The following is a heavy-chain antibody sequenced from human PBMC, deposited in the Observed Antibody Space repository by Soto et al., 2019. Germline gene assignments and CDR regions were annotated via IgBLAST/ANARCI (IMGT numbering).Heavy chain of an antibody. CDR2: IKQDGSEK. Sequence: GGSLRLSCAASGFTFSSYWMSWVRQAPGKGLEWVTNIKQDGSEKYYVDSVKGRFTISRDNAKNSLYLQMNSLRAEVTAVYYGARARVNRDDFDIWGQGTMVTVSS. CDR1: GFTFSSYW. V-gene: IGHV3-7*03. J-gene: IGHJ3*02. D-gene: IGHD3-3*01. CDR3: ARARVNRDDFDI.